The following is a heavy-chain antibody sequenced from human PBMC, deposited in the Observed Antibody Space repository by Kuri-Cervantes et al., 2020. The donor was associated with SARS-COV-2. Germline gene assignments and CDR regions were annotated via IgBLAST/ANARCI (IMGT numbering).Heavy chain of an antibody. CDR1: GFTFSSYA. CDR3: ARSTVGFDS. Sequence: GGSLRLSCAASGFTFSSYAMSWVRQAPGKGLEWVSSIYSSGSTYYADSVKGRFTSSRENYKNTVYLQLNSLRVEDTAVYYCARSTVGFDSWGQGTLVTVSS. CDR2: IYSSGST. D-gene: IGHD4-23*01. J-gene: IGHJ4*02. V-gene: IGHV3-23*05.